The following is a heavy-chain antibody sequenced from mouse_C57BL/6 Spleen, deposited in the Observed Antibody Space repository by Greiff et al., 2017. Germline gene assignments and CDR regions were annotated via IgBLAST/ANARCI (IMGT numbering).Heavy chain of an antibody. V-gene: IGHV5-6*01. J-gene: IGHJ2*01. D-gene: IGHD2-4*01. CDR3: ARHLDDYGALYYFDY. CDR1: GFTFSSSG. Sequence: EVKLVESGGDLVKPGGSLKLSCAASGFTFSSSGMSWVRQTPDKRLEWVATISSGGSYTYYPDSVKGRFTISRDNAKNTLYLQMSSLKSEDTSMYYCARHLDDYGALYYFDYRGQGTTLTVSS. CDR2: ISSGGSYT.